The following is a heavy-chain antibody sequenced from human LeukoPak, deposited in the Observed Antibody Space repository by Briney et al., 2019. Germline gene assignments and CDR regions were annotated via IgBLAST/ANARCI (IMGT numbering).Heavy chain of an antibody. CDR3: ARDPYYDFWSGVYWFDP. Sequence: GASVKVSCKASGYTFTSYGISWVRQAPGQGLEWMGWISAYNGNTNYAQKLQGRVIMTTDTSTSTAYMELRSLRSDDTAVYYCARDPYYDFWSGVYWFDPWGQGTLVTVSS. CDR2: ISAYNGNT. D-gene: IGHD3-3*01. J-gene: IGHJ5*02. V-gene: IGHV1-18*01. CDR1: GYTFTSYG.